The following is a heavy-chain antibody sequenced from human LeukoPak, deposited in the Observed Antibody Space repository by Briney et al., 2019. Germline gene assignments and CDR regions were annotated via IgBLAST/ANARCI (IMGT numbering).Heavy chain of an antibody. CDR3: ARVIAEAGGHYYGMDV. CDR1: GGTFSSYA. D-gene: IGHD6-19*01. Sequence: GASVKVSCKASGGTFSSYAISWVRQAPGQGLEWMGGIIPIFGTANYAQKFQGRVTITADESTGTAYMELSSLRSEDTAVYYCARVIAEAGGHYYGMDVWGQGTTVTVSS. V-gene: IGHV1-69*13. J-gene: IGHJ6*02. CDR2: IIPIFGTA.